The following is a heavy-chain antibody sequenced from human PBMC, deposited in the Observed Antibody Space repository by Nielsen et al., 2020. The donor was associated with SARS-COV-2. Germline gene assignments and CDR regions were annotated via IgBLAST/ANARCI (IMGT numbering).Heavy chain of an antibody. Sequence: SLKISCAASGFTFSSYGMHWVRQAPGKGLEWVAVISYDGSNKYYADSVKGRFTISRDNSKNTLYLQMNSLRAEDTAVYYCAKDHFQWELPGGYFDYWGQGTLVTVSS. CDR3: AKDHFQWELPGGYFDY. J-gene: IGHJ4*02. V-gene: IGHV3-30*18. D-gene: IGHD1-26*01. CDR1: GFTFSSYG. CDR2: ISYDGSNK.